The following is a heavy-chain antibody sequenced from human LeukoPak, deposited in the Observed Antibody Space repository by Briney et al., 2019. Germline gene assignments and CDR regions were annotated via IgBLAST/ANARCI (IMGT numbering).Heavy chain of an antibody. CDR1: GFTLGVYA. CDR3: TRVRIAVAGRGRYFDY. Sequence: GGSLRLSCTPSGFTLGVYAMRWVRQARGEGREWVGFIRSKAYGGTTEYAASVKRRFTISRDDSKSIAYLQMNSLKTEDTAVYYCTRVRIAVAGRGRYFDYWGQGTLVTVSS. J-gene: IGHJ4*02. CDR2: IRSKAYGGTT. D-gene: IGHD6-19*01. V-gene: IGHV3-49*04.